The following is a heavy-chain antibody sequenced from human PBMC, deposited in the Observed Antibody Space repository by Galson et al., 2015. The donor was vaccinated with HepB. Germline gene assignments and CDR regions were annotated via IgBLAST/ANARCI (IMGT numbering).Heavy chain of an antibody. CDR1: GFTFSSYS. J-gene: IGHJ6*03. D-gene: IGHD3-3*01. V-gene: IGHV3-21*01. CDR2: ISSSSSSI. Sequence: SLRLSCAASGFTFSSYSMSWVRQAPGKGLEWVSSISSSSSSIYYADSVKGRFTISRDNAKNSLYLQMNSLRAEDTAVYYCARDHGYDFWSGWEDTYYMDVWGKGTTVTVSS. CDR3: ARDHGYDFWSGWEDTYYMDV.